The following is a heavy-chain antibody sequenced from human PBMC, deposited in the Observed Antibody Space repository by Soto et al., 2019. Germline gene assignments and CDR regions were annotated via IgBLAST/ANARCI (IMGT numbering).Heavy chain of an antibody. CDR1: GGSISSYF. J-gene: IGHJ5*02. CDR3: TRGAPNWFDP. CDR2: IFTSGST. Sequence: SETLSLTCTVSGGSISSYFWSWIRQPAGKGLEWIGRIFTSGSTNYNPSLKSRVTMSVDTSKNQFSLKLTSMTAAGTAVYYCTRGAPNWFDPWGQGTLVTVSS. V-gene: IGHV4-4*07.